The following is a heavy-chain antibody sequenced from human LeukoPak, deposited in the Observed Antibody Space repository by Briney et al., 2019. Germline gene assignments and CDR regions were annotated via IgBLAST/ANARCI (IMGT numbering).Heavy chain of an antibody. CDR1: GGSISSNSYY. J-gene: IGHJ5*02. CDR3: ARDRRLITMVRGVIRKGSFDP. Sequence: SETLSLTCAVSGGSISSNSYYWGWIRQPPGKGLEWIGSIYYSGSTYYNPSLKSRVTISVDTSKNQFSLKLSSVTAADTAVYYCARDRRLITMVRGVIRKGSFDPWGQGTLVTVSS. CDR2: IYYSGST. V-gene: IGHV4-39*07. D-gene: IGHD3-10*01.